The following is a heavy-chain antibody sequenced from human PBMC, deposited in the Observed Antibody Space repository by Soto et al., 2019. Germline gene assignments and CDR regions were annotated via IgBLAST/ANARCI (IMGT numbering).Heavy chain of an antibody. D-gene: IGHD2-2*01. CDR1: GGTFSSYA. CDR3: ARDGEMDRERTVVVPAAADYYYYGMDV. CDR2: IIPIFGTA. Sequence: SVKVSCKASGGTFSSYAISWVRQAPGQGLEWMGGIIPIFGTANYAQKFQGRVTITADESTSTAYMELSSLRSEDTAVYYCARDGEMDRERTVVVPAAADYYYYGMDVWGQGTTVTVSS. J-gene: IGHJ6*02. V-gene: IGHV1-69*13.